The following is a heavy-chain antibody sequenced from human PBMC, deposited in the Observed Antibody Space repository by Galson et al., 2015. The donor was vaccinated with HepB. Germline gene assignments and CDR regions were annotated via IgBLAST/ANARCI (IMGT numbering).Heavy chain of an antibody. D-gene: IGHD6-19*01. CDR1: GYTFSNYH. J-gene: IGHJ3*02. CDR2: INPSDGAT. Sequence: SVKVSCKAFGYTFSNYHMHWVRQAPGQGLVWMGIINPSDGATTYAQRFQGRVTMTRDTSTSTVYMELSSLRSEDTAVYYCATYSSAVGGLAFDIWGQGTLVTVSS. V-gene: IGHV1-46*01. CDR3: ATYSSAVGGLAFDI.